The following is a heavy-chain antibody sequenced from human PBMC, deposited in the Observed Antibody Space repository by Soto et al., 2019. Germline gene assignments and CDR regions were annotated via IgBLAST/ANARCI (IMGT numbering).Heavy chain of an antibody. V-gene: IGHV3-33*01. CDR3: ARDCAGYSSGWYQRGGFDY. D-gene: IGHD6-19*01. Sequence: QVQLVESGGGVVQPGRSLRLSCAASGFTFSSYGMHWVRQAPGKGLEWVAVIWYDGSNKYYADSVKGRFTTSRDNSKNTLYRQMNSLRAEDTPVYYCARDCAGYSSGWYQRGGFDYWGQGTLVTVSS. CDR2: IWYDGSNK. J-gene: IGHJ4*02. CDR1: GFTFSSYG.